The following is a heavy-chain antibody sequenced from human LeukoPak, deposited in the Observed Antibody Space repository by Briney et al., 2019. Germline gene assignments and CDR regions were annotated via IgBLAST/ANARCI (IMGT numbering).Heavy chain of an antibody. D-gene: IGHD3-10*01. CDR1: GGSISSSSYY. CDR2: IYYSGST. V-gene: IGHV4-61*05. J-gene: IGHJ3*02. Sequence: SETLSLTCTVSGGSISSSSYYWSWIRQPPGKGLEWIGYIYYSGSTNYNPSLKGRVTISVDTSKNQFSLKLSSVTAADTAVYYCARHLHYYGPSNAFDIWGQGTMVTVSS. CDR3: ARHLHYYGPSNAFDI.